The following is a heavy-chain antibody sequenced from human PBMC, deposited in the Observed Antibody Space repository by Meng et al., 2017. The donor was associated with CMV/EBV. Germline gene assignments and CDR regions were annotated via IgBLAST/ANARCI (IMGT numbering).Heavy chain of an antibody. Sequence: VQMEESRPGLVNPSETPFLTCPVSGCSISSYYWSWVRQPAGKGLEWIGRIYTSGSTNYNPSLKSRVTMSVDTSKNQFSLKLSSVTAADTAVYYCARDSSGWYPHFDYWGQGTLVPVSS. CDR3: ARDSSGWYPHFDY. CDR1: GCSISSYY. D-gene: IGHD6-19*01. J-gene: IGHJ4*02. CDR2: IYTSGST. V-gene: IGHV4-4*07.